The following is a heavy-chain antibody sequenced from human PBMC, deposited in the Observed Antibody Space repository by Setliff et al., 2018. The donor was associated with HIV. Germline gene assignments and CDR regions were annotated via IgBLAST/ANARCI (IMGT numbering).Heavy chain of an antibody. V-gene: IGHV4-39*01. D-gene: IGHD6-13*01. J-gene: IGHJ4*02. Sequence: PSETLSLTCAVSGGSISGSYYWGWIRQAPGKGLEWIGNIYYNGNTNYKPSLERRLTISVDTSKNQFSLSLSSVTATDTALYFCAAAEGQGPWYFFDNWGQGTQVTVSS. CDR2: IYYNGNT. CDR1: GGSISGSYY. CDR3: AAAEGQGPWYFFDN.